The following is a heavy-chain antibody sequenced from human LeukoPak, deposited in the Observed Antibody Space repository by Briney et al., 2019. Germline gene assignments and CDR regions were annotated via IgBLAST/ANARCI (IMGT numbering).Heavy chain of an antibody. J-gene: IGHJ4*02. CDR3: ARGAYASSWLNFDY. CDR1: GFTFSSYA. D-gene: IGHD6-13*01. V-gene: IGHV3-30*04. CDR2: IAYDGSNK. Sequence: GGSLRLSCAASGFTFSSYAMHWVRQAPGKGLEWVAVIAYDGSNKYYVDSGKGRFTISRDNSKNTLYLQMNSLRAEDTAVYYCARGAYASSWLNFDYWGQGTLVTVS.